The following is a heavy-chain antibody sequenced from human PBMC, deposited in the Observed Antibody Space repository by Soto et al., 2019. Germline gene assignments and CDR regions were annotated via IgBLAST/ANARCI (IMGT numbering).Heavy chain of an antibody. J-gene: IGHJ6*02. CDR2: INPNSGGT. Sequence: SVKVSCKASGYTFGGYYMHWVRKAPGQGLEWMGWINPNSGGTNYAQEFQGRVTMTRDTSISTAYMELNRLRSDETAIYYCARERYSSSPNLYYYYGMDFWGQGTTVTVSS. D-gene: IGHD6-6*01. CDR3: ARERYSSSPNLYYYYGMDF. V-gene: IGHV1-2*02. CDR1: GYTFGGYY.